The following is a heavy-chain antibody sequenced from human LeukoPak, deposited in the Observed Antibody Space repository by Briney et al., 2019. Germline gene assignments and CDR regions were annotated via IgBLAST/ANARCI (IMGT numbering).Heavy chain of an antibody. CDR2: IYYSGST. V-gene: IGHV4-39*07. J-gene: IGHJ4*02. Sequence: SETLSLTCTVSGGSISSSSYYWGWIRQPPGKGLEWIGSIYYSGSTYYNPSLKSRVTISVDTSKNQFSLKLSSVTAADTAVYYCARGREPVGFDYWGQGTLVTVSS. D-gene: IGHD1-26*01. CDR1: GGSISSSSYY. CDR3: ARGREPVGFDY.